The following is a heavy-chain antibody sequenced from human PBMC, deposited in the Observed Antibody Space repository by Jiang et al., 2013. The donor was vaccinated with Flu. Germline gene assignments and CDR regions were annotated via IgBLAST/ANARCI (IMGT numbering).Heavy chain of an antibody. J-gene: IGHJ4*02. D-gene: IGHD6-19*01. CDR2: INHSGST. Sequence: LLKPSETLSLTCAVYGGSFSGYYWSWIRQPPGKGLEWIGEINHSGSTNYNPSLKSRVTISVDTSKNQFSLKLSSVTAADTAVYYCARDAPFGYSSGWYRYYYFDYWGQGTPGHRLL. CDR1: GGSFSGYY. V-gene: IGHV4-34*01. CDR3: ARDAPFGYSSGWYRYYYFDY.